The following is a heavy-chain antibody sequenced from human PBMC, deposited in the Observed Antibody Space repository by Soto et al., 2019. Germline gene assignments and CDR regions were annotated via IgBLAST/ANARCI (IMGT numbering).Heavy chain of an antibody. CDR1: GGSISSSSYY. J-gene: IGHJ3*02. V-gene: IGHV4-39*01. Sequence: PSETLSLTCTVSGGSISSSSYYWGWIRQPPGKGLEWIGSIYYSGSTYYNPSLKSRVTISVDTSKNQFSLKLSSVTAADTAVYYCESFTIFGVVIYDFDIWGQGTTVPVS. D-gene: IGHD3-3*01. CDR3: ESFTIFGVVIYDFDI. CDR2: IYYSGST.